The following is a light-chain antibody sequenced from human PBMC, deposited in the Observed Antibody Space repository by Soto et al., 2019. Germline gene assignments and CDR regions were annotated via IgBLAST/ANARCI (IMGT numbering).Light chain of an antibody. Sequence: QSVLTQPRSVSGSPGQSVTISGTVTSSDVGGYNYVSWYQQHPGKAPKLMIYDVSKRPSGVPDRFSGSKSGNTASLTISGLQAEDEADYYCCSYAGSYTSYVFGTGTKVTVL. V-gene: IGLV2-11*01. CDR3: CSYAGSYTSYV. CDR2: DVS. CDR1: SSDVGGYNY. J-gene: IGLJ1*01.